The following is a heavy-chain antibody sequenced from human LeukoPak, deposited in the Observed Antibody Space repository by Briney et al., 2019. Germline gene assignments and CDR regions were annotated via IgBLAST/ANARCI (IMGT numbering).Heavy chain of an antibody. CDR2: IIPIFGTA. J-gene: IGHJ5*02. CDR1: GGTFSSYA. Sequence: GASVKVSCKASGGTFSSYAISLVRQAPGQGLEWMGGIIPIFGTANYAQKFQGRVTITADESTSTAYMELSSLGSEDTAVYYCAQDRGLNWFDPWGQGTLVTVSS. CDR3: AQDRGLNWFDP. V-gene: IGHV1-69*13. D-gene: IGHD3-10*01.